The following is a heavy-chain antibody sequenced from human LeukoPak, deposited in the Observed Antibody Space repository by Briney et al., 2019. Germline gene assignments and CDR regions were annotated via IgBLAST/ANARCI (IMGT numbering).Heavy chain of an antibody. CDR2: ITFTGGST. Sequence: PGGSLRLSCAASGFAFSSYAMNWVRQAPGKGLQWVSSITFTGGSTYYADSVKGRFTISRVNSKNTLYLHMNSLRVEDTAVYYCARDGSGSPYTPYYFDYWGQGIRVTVSS. CDR3: ARDGSGSPYTPYYFDY. V-gene: IGHV3-23*01. D-gene: IGHD3-10*01. CDR1: GFAFSSYA. J-gene: IGHJ4*02.